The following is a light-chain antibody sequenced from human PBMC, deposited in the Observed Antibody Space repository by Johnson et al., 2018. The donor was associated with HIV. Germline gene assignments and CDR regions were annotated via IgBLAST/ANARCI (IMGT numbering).Light chain of an antibody. J-gene: IGLJ1*01. CDR1: SSNIGNNY. Sequence: QSVLTQPPSVSAAPGQKVTISCSGSSSNIGNNYVSWYQQLPGTAPKLLIYENNKRPSGIPDRFSGSKSGTSATLGITGLQTGDEAEYYCGTWGSSLGAYVFGTGTKVTVL. V-gene: IGLV1-51*02. CDR2: ENN. CDR3: GTWGSSLGAYV.